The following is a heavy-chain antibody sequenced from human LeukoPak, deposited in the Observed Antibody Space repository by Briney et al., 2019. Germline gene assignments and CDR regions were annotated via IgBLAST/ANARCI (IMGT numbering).Heavy chain of an antibody. Sequence: GGSLRLSCAASGFTFSSYATHWVRQAPGKGLEWLAVISYDESNKYYADSVKGRFTISRDNSKNTLYLQMNTLRAEDTAVYYCAKSWDAFDFWGQGTMVTVSS. CDR3: AKSWDAFDF. CDR2: ISYDESNK. J-gene: IGHJ3*01. CDR1: GFTFSSYA. D-gene: IGHD3-10*01. V-gene: IGHV3-30-3*01.